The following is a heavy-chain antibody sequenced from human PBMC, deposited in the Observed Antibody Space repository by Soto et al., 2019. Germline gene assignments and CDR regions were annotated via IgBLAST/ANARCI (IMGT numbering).Heavy chain of an antibody. J-gene: IGHJ5*02. Sequence: PSETLSLTCAVYGGSFSGYYWIWIRQPPGKGLEWIGEINHSGSTNYNPSLKSRVTISVDTSKNQFSLKLSSVTAADTAVYYCVREDQNWFDPWGQGTLVTVSS. V-gene: IGHV4-34*01. CDR3: VREDQNWFDP. CDR2: INHSGST. CDR1: GGSFSGYY.